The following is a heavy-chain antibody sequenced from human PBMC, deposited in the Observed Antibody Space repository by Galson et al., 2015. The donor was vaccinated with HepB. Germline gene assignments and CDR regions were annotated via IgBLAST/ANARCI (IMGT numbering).Heavy chain of an antibody. V-gene: IGHV3-48*03. CDR2: ISASGTTI. CDR3: VFLRGNDLKPLDY. J-gene: IGHJ4*02. Sequence: SLRLSCAASTFIFSTYSMNWVRQAPGMGLEWLPYISASGTTIYYADSVKGRFTISRDNAKNSLYLQMNSLRPEDTAVYFCVFLRGNDLKPLDYWGQGIQVTVSS. CDR1: TFIFSTYS. D-gene: IGHD5-12*01.